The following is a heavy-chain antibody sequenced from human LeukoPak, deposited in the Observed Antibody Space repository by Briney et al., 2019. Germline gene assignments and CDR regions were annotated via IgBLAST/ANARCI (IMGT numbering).Heavy chain of an antibody. V-gene: IGHV4-59*08. CDR1: GGSISGYY. CDR3: ARRAYSSGYYYFDY. J-gene: IGHJ4*02. Sequence: SETLSLTCTVSGGSISGYYWSWIRQPPGKGLEWIGYIYYSGSTNYNPSLKSRVTISVDTSKNQFSLKLSSVTAADTAVYYCARRAYSSGYYYFDYWGQGTLVTVSS. CDR2: IYYSGST. D-gene: IGHD6-19*01.